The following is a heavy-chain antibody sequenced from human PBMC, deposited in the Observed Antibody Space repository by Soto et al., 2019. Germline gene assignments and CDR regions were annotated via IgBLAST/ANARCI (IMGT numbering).Heavy chain of an antibody. V-gene: IGHV4-30-4*01. J-gene: IGHJ4*02. D-gene: IGHD3-3*01. CDR2: IYYNGDT. CDR1: GVSINRGDYY. Sequence: QVRLQESGPKLVRPSQTLSLTCSVSGVSINRGDYYWSWIRQSPGRGLEGIGSIYYNGDTNYNPSLGSRVTMSVDTSKNQFFLDLRSVVAADTAVYFCAREGGDFVQVPYYWGQGTLITVSS. CDR3: AREGGDFVQVPYY.